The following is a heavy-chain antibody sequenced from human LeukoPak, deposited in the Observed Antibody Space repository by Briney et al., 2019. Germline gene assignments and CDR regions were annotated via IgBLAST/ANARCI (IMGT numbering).Heavy chain of an antibody. CDR3: ARFGTISSWYVGYFDT. Sequence: SETLSLTCTVSGDSISRSGYYWGWIRQPPGKGLEWIGCMFYSGSNHNNPSLKGRVTISVDTTKNQHSLKVSSVTAANTAVYYCARFGTISSWYVGYFDTWGQGILVTVSS. J-gene: IGHJ5*02. V-gene: IGHV4-39*01. D-gene: IGHD6-13*01. CDR1: GDSISRSGYY. CDR2: MFYSGSN.